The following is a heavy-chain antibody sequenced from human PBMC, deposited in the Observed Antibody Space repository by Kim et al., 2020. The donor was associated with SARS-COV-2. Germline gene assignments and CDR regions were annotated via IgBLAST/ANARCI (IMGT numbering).Heavy chain of an antibody. CDR1: GYTFTSYG. J-gene: IGHJ6*02. V-gene: IGHV1-18*01. Sequence: ASVKVSCKASGYTFTSYGISWVRQAPGQGLEWMGWISAYNGNTNYAQKLQGRVTMTTDTSTSTAYMELRSLRSDDTAVYYCARDGPIAVANDYYYGMDVWGQGTTVTVSS. D-gene: IGHD6-19*01. CDR3: ARDGPIAVANDYYYGMDV. CDR2: ISAYNGNT.